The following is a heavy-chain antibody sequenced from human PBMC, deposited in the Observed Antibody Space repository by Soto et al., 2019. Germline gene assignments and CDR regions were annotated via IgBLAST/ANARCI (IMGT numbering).Heavy chain of an antibody. CDR3: ASRRAARPGYYYYMDV. J-gene: IGHJ6*03. CDR1: SGSISSSSYY. V-gene: IGHV4-39*01. Sequence: SETLSLTCTVSSGSISSSSYYWGWIRQPPGKGLEWIGSIYYSGSTYYNPSLRSRVTISVDTSKNQFSLKLSSVTAADTAVYYCASRRAARPGYYYYMDVWGKGTTVTVPS. CDR2: IYYSGST. D-gene: IGHD6-6*01.